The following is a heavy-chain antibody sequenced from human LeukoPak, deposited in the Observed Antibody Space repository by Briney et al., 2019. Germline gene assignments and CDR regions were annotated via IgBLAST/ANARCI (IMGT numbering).Heavy chain of an antibody. CDR3: AGAEYYGSSIDY. Sequence: GGSLRLSCAASGFIVNKLYMNWVRQAPGKGLEWVSIIYRSGDTYYGDSVKGRFTISRDSSKNTLHLQMNSLRVEDTAIYYCAGAEYYGSSIDYWGQGTMVSVSS. V-gene: IGHV3-53*01. D-gene: IGHD3-16*01. CDR1: GFIVNKLY. J-gene: IGHJ3*01. CDR2: IYRSGDT.